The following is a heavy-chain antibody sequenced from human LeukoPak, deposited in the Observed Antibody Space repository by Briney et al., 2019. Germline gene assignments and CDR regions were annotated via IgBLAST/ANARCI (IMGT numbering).Heavy chain of an antibody. V-gene: IGHV3-30-3*01. Sequence: PGGSLRRSCAASGFTFSSYAMHWVRQAPGKGLGWVAVISYDGSNKYYADSVKGRFTISRDNSKNTLYLQMNSLRAEDTAVYYCARESESYDFDYWGQGTLVTVSS. D-gene: IGHD1-26*01. CDR3: ARESESYDFDY. CDR2: ISYDGSNK. J-gene: IGHJ4*02. CDR1: GFTFSSYA.